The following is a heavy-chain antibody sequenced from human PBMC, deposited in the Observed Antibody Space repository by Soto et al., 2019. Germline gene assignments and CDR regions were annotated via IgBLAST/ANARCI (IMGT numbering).Heavy chain of an antibody. D-gene: IGHD3-22*01. CDR1: GFTFVDYA. V-gene: IGHV3-49*03. CDR3: TRPYYYDSTGYQRY. Sequence: GGSLRLSCTASGFTFVDYAMSWFRQAPGKGLEWVGFIRSKAYGGTTGYAASVKDRFTISRDDSKSIAYLQMNSLKTEDTAVYYCTRPYYYDSTGYQRYWGQGTLVTVSS. CDR2: IRSKAYGGTT. J-gene: IGHJ4*02.